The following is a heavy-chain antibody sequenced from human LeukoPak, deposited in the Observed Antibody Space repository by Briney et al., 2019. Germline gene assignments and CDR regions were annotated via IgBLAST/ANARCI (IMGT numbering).Heavy chain of an antibody. Sequence: GGSLRLSCAASGFTFSSYSMNWVRQAPGKGLEWVSSISSSSSYIYYADSVKGRFTISRDSAKNSLYLQMNSLRAEDTAVYYCARDGGQQLVSFDYWGQGTLVTVSS. D-gene: IGHD6-13*01. J-gene: IGHJ4*02. CDR3: ARDGGQQLVSFDY. CDR1: GFTFSSYS. V-gene: IGHV3-21*01. CDR2: ISSSSSYI.